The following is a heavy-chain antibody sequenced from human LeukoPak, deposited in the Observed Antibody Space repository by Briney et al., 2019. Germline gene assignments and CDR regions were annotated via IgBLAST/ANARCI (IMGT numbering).Heavy chain of an antibody. CDR1: GYTFTSYG. CDR2: ISAYNGNT. Sequence: GASLKVSCKASGYTFTSYGISWVRQAPGQGLEWMGWISAYNGNTNYAQKLQGRVTMTTDTSTSTAYMELRSLRSDDTAVYYCATFKYGYCSGGSCYSGPHNWGQGTLATVSS. CDR3: ATFKYGYCSGGSCYSGPHN. D-gene: IGHD2-15*01. J-gene: IGHJ4*02. V-gene: IGHV1-18*01.